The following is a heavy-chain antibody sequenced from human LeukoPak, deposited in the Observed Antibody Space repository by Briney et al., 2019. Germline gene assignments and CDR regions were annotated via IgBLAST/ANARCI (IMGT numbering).Heavy chain of an antibody. V-gene: IGHV3-33*01. CDR3: ARVGASSYDSSGYRGLDY. CDR1: GFTFSSYG. D-gene: IGHD3-22*01. J-gene: IGHJ4*02. CDR2: IWYDGSNK. Sequence: GGSLRLSCAASGFTFSSYGMHWVRQAPGKGLEWVAVIWYDGSNKYYADSVKGRFTISRDNSKNTPYLQMNSLRAEDTAVYYCARVGASSYDSSGYRGLDYWGQGTLVTVSS.